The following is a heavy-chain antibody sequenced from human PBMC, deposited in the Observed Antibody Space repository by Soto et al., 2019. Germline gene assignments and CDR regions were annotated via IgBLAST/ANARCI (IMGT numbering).Heavy chain of an antibody. J-gene: IGHJ5*02. Sequence: SETLSLTCTVSGGSISSYYWSWIRQPPGKGLEWIGYIYYSGTTNYSPSLKSRVTISVDTSKNQFSLKLSSVTAADTAVYYCARAPTAYSGYDPYWFDPWGQGTLVTVSS. CDR2: IYYSGTT. V-gene: IGHV4-59*01. D-gene: IGHD5-12*01. CDR3: ARAPTAYSGYDPYWFDP. CDR1: GGSISSYY.